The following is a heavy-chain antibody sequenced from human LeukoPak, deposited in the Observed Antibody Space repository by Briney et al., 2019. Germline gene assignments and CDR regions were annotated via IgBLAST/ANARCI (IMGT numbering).Heavy chain of an antibody. CDR2: IYYSGST. J-gene: IGHJ6*03. CDR1: GGSISSGGYY. Sequence: PSETLSLTCTVSGGSISSGGYYWSWIRQHPGKGLEWIGYIYYSGSTYYNPSLKSRVTISVDTSKNQFSLKLSSVTAADTAVYYCASLGLTVAAAGRVRYYYYYYMDVWGKGTTVTVSS. CDR3: ASLGLTVAAAGRVRYYYYYYMDV. V-gene: IGHV4-31*03. D-gene: IGHD6-13*01.